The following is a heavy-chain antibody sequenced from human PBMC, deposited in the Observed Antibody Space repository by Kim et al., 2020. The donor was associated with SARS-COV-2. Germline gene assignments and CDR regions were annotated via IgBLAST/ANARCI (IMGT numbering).Heavy chain of an antibody. CDR1: GFTFSSYA. Sequence: GGSLRLSCAASGFTFSSYAMHWVRQAPGKGLDWVALISYDGSNKYYADSVKGRFTISRDNSKNTLYLQMNTLRPEDTAVYYCARDRGGWFDPWGQGTLVTVSS. D-gene: IGHD3-10*01. V-gene: IGHV3-30-3*01. CDR3: ARDRGGWFDP. CDR2: ISYDGSNK. J-gene: IGHJ5*02.